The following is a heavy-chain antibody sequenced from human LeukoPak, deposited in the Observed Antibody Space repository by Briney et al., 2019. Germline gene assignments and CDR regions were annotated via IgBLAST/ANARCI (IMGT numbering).Heavy chain of an antibody. D-gene: IGHD1-26*01. Sequence: GGSLRLSCAASGFTVSSNYMSWVRQAPGKGLEWDSVIYSGGSTYYADSVKGRFTISRDNSKNTLYLQMNSLRAEDTAVYYCARDDWYSGSYSDYWGQGTLVTVSS. CDR3: ARDDWYSGSYSDY. CDR2: IYSGGST. CDR1: GFTVSSNY. V-gene: IGHV3-53*01. J-gene: IGHJ4*02.